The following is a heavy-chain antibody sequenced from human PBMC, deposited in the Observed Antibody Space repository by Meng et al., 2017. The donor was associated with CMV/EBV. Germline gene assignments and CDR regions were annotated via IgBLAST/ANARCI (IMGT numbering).Heavy chain of an antibody. V-gene: IGHV1-8*01. J-gene: IGHJ3*02. CDR2: MNPNSGNT. CDR3: AREPRRFYDFWSGYSGAFDI. Sequence: ASVKVSCKASGYTFTSYDINWVRQATGQGLEWMGWMNPNSGNTGYAQKFQGRVTMTRNTSISTAYMELSSLRSEDTAVYYCAREPRRFYDFWSGYSGAFDIWGQETMVTVSS. CDR1: GYTFTSYD. D-gene: IGHD3-3*01.